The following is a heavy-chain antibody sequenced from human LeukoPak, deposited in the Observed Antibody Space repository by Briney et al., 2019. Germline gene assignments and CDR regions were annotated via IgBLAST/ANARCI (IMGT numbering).Heavy chain of an antibody. CDR2: IKQDGSEK. CDR3: ARDRLEHPYDY. CDR1: GFTFSSYA. J-gene: IGHJ4*02. V-gene: IGHV3-7*03. Sequence: GGSLRLSCAASGFTFSSYAMSWVRQAPGKGLEWVANIKQDGSEKYYVDSVKGRFTISRDNAKNSLYLQMNSLRAEDTAVYYCARDRLEHPYDYWGQGTLVTVSS. D-gene: IGHD1/OR15-1a*01.